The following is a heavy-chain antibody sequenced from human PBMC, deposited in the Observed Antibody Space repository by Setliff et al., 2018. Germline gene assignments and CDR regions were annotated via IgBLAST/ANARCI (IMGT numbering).Heavy chain of an antibody. Sequence: PGGSLRLSCVASGFTFSRYWMSWVRQAPGKGLEWVANIKEDGSEKFYGDSVKGRFTISRDNSKNTLYLQMDTLRAEDTAVYYCARNWATAQHYYYGMDVWGQGTTVTVSS. D-gene: IGHD2-21*02. V-gene: IGHV3-7*01. CDR2: IKEDGSEK. CDR1: GFTFSRYW. CDR3: ARNWATAQHYYYGMDV. J-gene: IGHJ6*02.